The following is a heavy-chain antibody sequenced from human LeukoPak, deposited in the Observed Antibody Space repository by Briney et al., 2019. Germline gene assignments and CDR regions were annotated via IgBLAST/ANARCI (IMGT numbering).Heavy chain of an antibody. CDR2: IYTSGST. Sequence: KSSETLSLTCTVSGGSISSYYWSWIRQPAGKGLEWIGRIYTSGSTNSNPSPKSRVTMSVDTAKNQFSLKLSSVPAADTGVYYCARAAYCGGDCLYDAFDIWGQGTMVSVSS. V-gene: IGHV4-4*07. D-gene: IGHD2-21*02. J-gene: IGHJ3*02. CDR1: GGSISSYY. CDR3: ARAAYCGGDCLYDAFDI.